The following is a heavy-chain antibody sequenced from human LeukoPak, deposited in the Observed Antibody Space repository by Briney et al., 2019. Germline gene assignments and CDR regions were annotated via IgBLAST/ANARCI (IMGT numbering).Heavy chain of an antibody. CDR1: GYTFTSYG. CDR3: ARARAVGDYYYFMDV. V-gene: IGHV1-18*01. D-gene: IGHD6-19*01. J-gene: IGHJ6*03. Sequence: GASVKVSCKPSGYTFTSYGISWVRQAPGQGLQWMGWISAYNGNTNYAQQLQGRVTITTDTSTSTAHMELRSLRSDDTAVYYCARARAVGDYYYFMDVWGKGTTVTISS. CDR2: ISAYNGNT.